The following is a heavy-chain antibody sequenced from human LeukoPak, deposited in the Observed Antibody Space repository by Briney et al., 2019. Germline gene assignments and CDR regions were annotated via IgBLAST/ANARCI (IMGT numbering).Heavy chain of an antibody. Sequence: SETLSLTCTVSGGSISSYYWSWIRQPPGKGLEWIGEINHSGSTNYNPSLKSRVTISVDTSKNQFSLKLSSVTAADTAVYYCARRIAARPKLFQHWGQGTLVTVSS. D-gene: IGHD6-6*01. CDR2: INHSGST. J-gene: IGHJ1*01. CDR3: ARRIAARPKLFQH. V-gene: IGHV4-34*01. CDR1: GGSISSYY.